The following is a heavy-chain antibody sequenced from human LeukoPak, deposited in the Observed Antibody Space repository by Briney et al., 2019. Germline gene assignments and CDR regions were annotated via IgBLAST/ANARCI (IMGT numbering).Heavy chain of an antibody. J-gene: IGHJ5*02. CDR3: ARDVDPYAAARWFDP. CDR2: ISSSGSTI. CDR1: GFTFSSYE. V-gene: IGHV3-48*03. Sequence: GGSLRLSCAASGFTFSSYEMNWVRQAPGKGLEWVSYISSSGSTIYYADSVKGRFTISRDNAKNSLYLQMNSLRAEDTALYYCARDVDPYAAARWFDPWGQGTLVTVSS. D-gene: IGHD2-8*01.